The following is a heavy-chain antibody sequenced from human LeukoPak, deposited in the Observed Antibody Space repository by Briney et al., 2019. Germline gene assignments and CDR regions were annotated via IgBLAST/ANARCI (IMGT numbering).Heavy chain of an antibody. D-gene: IGHD3-22*01. Sequence: GGSLRLSCAASGFTFSSYAMSWVRQAPGKGLEWVSAISGSDGSTYYADSVKGRFTISRDNPKNTLYLQMNNLRAEDTAVYYCAKGWHQSSLTMIVANWGQGTLVTVSS. V-gene: IGHV3-23*01. CDR2: ISGSDGST. CDR3: AKGWHQSSLTMIVAN. CDR1: GFTFSSYA. J-gene: IGHJ4*02.